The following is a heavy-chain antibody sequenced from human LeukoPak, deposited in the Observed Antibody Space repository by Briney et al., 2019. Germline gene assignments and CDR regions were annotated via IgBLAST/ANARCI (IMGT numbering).Heavy chain of an antibody. CDR2: ISGSGGST. Sequence: GGSLRLSCAASGFTFSSYAMSWVRQAPGKGLEWVSAISGSGGSTYYADSVKGRFTISRDNSKNALYLQMNSLRAEDTAVYYCAKDQFSSGLNWFDPWGQGTLVTVSS. CDR1: GFTFSSYA. CDR3: AKDQFSSGLNWFDP. D-gene: IGHD6-19*01. V-gene: IGHV3-23*01. J-gene: IGHJ5*02.